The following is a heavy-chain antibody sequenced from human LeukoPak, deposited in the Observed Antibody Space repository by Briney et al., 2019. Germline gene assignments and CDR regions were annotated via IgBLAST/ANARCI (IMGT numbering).Heavy chain of an antibody. CDR2: ISDSGGIT. CDR3: AKEEFMKGAWDYYYGMDV. Sequence: PGGSLRLSCAASGFTFSSYPMTWVRQAPGKGPEWVSFISDSGGITYYADSVKGRFTISRDNSKNTLYLQMNSLRAEDTAVYYCAKEEFMKGAWDYYYGMDVWGQGTTVTVSS. D-gene: IGHD1-26*01. CDR1: GFTFSSYP. V-gene: IGHV3-23*01. J-gene: IGHJ6*02.